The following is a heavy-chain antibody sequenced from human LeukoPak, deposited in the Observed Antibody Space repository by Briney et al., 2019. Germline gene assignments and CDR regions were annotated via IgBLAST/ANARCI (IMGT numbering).Heavy chain of an antibody. CDR2: IKQEGSEK. Sequence: GGSLRLSCAASGFPFSSYWMSCVGQAPGKGLEWVAYIKQEGSEKYYVDSVKGRFTISRDNAKNSLYLQMNSLRAEDTAVYYCARDRDTYYYDSSGQTYFDYWGQGTLVTVSS. V-gene: IGHV3-7*01. J-gene: IGHJ4*02. D-gene: IGHD3-22*01. CDR3: ARDRDTYYYDSSGQTYFDY. CDR1: GFPFSSYW.